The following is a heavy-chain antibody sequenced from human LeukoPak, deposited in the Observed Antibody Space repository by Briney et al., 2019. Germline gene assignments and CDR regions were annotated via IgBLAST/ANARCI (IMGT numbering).Heavy chain of an antibody. J-gene: IGHJ4*02. CDR1: GGSISSYY. CDR3: ARYGLAYTYDF. V-gene: IGHV4-59*01. D-gene: IGHD3-16*01. Sequence: SETLSLTCTVSGGSISSYYWCWIRQPPGKGLEWIGYIYYSGSTNYNPSLKSRVTMSVDTSKNQFSLKLSSVTAADTAVYYCARYGLAYTYDFWGQGTLVTVSS. CDR2: IYYSGST.